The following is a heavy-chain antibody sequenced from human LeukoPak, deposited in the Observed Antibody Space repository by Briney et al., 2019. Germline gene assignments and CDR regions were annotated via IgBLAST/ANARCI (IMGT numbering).Heavy chain of an antibody. J-gene: IGHJ4*02. Sequence: GGSLRLSCAASGFTFDDYAMHWVRHAPGKGLEWVSGISWNSGSIGYADSVKGRFTISRDNAKNSLFLQMNSLRAEDTAVYYCARDVKWEPVDYWGQGTLVTVSS. CDR1: GFTFDDYA. CDR2: ISWNSGSI. CDR3: ARDVKWEPVDY. V-gene: IGHV3-9*01. D-gene: IGHD1-26*01.